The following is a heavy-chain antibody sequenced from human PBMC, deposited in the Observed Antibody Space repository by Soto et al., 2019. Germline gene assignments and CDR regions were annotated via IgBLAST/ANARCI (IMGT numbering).Heavy chain of an antibody. J-gene: IGHJ5*02. Sequence: ASVRVSCKASGYTFTGYYMHWVRQASGQGLEWMGWINPNSGGTNDAQKFQGRVTMTRDTSISTAYMELSRLRSDDTAVYYRARVAVAGKGYWFDPWGQGTLVTLSS. V-gene: IGHV1-2*02. D-gene: IGHD6-19*01. CDR1: GYTFTGYY. CDR3: ARVAVAGKGYWFDP. CDR2: INPNSGGT.